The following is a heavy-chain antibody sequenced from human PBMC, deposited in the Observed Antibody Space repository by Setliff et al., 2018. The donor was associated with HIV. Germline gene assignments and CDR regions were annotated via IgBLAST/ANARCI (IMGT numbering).Heavy chain of an antibody. CDR1: GGSISSHY. CDR3: ARVGLSYRLDY. D-gene: IGHD3-16*02. Sequence: SETLSLTCTVSGGSISSHYWGWIRQPPGKGLEWIGYIYHSGSTNDNPSLKSRVTISIATSKNQFSLKLSSVTAADTAVYYCARVGLSYRLDYWGQGTLVTVSS. V-gene: IGHV4-59*11. J-gene: IGHJ4*02. CDR2: IYHSGST.